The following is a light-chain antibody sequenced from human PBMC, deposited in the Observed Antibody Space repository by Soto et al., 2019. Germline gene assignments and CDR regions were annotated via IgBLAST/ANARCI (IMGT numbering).Light chain of an antibody. CDR1: SSDVGGYKY. CDR2: EVR. Sequence: QSVLTQPASVSGSPGQSITISCTGTSSDVGGYKYVSWYQQHPDKAPKLIIYEVRNRPSGISFRFSGSKSGNTASLTISGLQAEDEADYYCSSFTSKSTLIFGGGTKLTVL. V-gene: IGLV2-14*01. J-gene: IGLJ2*01. CDR3: SSFTSKSTLI.